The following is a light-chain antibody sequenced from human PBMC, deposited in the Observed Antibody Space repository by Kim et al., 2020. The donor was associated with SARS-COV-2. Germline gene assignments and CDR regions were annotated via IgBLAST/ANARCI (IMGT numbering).Light chain of an antibody. V-gene: IGKV3-15*01. CDR1: QSVSSN. J-gene: IGKJ5*01. Sequence: PGERKTPSCRASQSVSSNLAWYQQKSGQAPRLLIYGTSVRATGVPARVSGSGSGTEFTLTISSLRSEDSAVYYCQHYNKWPPSITFGQGTRLEIK. CDR2: GTS. CDR3: QHYNKWPPSIT.